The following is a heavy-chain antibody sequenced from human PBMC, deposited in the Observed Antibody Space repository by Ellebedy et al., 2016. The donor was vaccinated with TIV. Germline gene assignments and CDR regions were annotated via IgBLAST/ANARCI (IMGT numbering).Heavy chain of an antibody. Sequence: AASVKVSCKASGGTFSSYAISWVRQAPGQGLEWMGGIIPIFGTANYAQKFQGRVTSTAGGSTITAYMELRSLSSEDTAVYYCARNEGVWFGEPQNYYNYGMDVWGQGTTVTVSS. CDR3: ARNEGVWFGEPQNYYNYGMDV. D-gene: IGHD3-10*01. V-gene: IGHV1-69*13. CDR1: GGTFSSYA. J-gene: IGHJ6*02. CDR2: IIPIFGTA.